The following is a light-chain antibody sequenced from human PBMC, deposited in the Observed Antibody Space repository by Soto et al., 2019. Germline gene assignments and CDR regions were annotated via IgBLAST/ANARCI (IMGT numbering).Light chain of an antibody. Sequence: QSALTQPASVSGSPGQSITISCTGTSSDVGSYNLVSWYQQHPGKAPKLMIYEGSKRPSGVSNRFSGSKSGNTASLTISGLQAEDEADYYCCSYAGSSTSKGLVFGGGTKLTVL. CDR3: CSYAGSSTSKGLV. CDR2: EGS. V-gene: IGLV2-23*01. CDR1: SSDVGSYNL. J-gene: IGLJ2*01.